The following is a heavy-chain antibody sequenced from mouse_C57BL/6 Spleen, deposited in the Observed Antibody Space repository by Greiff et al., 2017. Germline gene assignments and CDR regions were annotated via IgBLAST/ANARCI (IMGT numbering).Heavy chain of an antibody. D-gene: IGHD1-3*01. Sequence: VQLQQSGAELVRPGTSVKMSCKASGYTFTNYWIGWAKQRPGHGLEWIGDIYPGGGYTNYNEKFKGKATLTADKSSSTAYMQFSSLISEDSAIYDWARSGAYYFDDWGKGTTLTVSS. CDR2: IYPGGGYT. V-gene: IGHV1-63*01. CDR1: GYTFTNYW. J-gene: IGHJ2*01. CDR3: ARSGAYYFDD.